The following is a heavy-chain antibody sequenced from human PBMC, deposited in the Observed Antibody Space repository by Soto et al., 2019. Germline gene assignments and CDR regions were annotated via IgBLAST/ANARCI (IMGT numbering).Heavy chain of an antibody. CDR1: GGSISSGGYY. CDR3: ARLSTVTTSFDY. V-gene: IGHV4-31*03. J-gene: IGHJ4*02. Sequence: SETLSLTCTVSGGSISSGGYYWSWIRQHPGKGLEWIGYIYYSGSTYYNPSLKSRVTISVDTSKNQFSLKLSSVTAADTAVYYCARLSTVTTSFDYWGQGTLVTVSS. D-gene: IGHD4-17*01. CDR2: IYYSGST.